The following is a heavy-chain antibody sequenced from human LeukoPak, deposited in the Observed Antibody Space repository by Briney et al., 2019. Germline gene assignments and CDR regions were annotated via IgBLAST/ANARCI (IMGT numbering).Heavy chain of an antibody. CDR1: GGSISSSSYY. CDR3: ARSVVPAATYDY. J-gene: IGHJ4*02. D-gene: IGHD2-2*01. V-gene: IGHV4-39*01. CDR2: IYYSGST. Sequence: SETLSLTCTVSGGSISSSSYYWGWIRQPPGKGLEWIGSIYYSGSTYYNPSLKSRVTISVDTSKNQFSLKLSSVTAADTAVYYCARSVVPAATYDYRGQGTLVTVSS.